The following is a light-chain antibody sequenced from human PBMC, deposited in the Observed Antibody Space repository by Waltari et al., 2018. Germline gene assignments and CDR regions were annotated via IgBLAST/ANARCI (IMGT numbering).Light chain of an antibody. CDR2: DVS. J-gene: IGLJ2*01. Sequence: QSALTQPASVSGSPGQSITISCTGTSSDVGGYNYVSWYQQHPGKAPKLMIYDVSKRPSGVSNRFSGSKSGNTASRTISGLQAEDEANDYCSSYTDSGTFVVIGGGTKLTVL. CDR3: SSYTDSGTFVV. V-gene: IGLV2-14*01. CDR1: SSDVGGYNY.